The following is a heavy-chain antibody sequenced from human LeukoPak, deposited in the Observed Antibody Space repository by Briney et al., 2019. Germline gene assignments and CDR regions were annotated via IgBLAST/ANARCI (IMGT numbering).Heavy chain of an antibody. J-gene: IGHJ4*02. CDR1: GFDFSGFY. CDR2: IRSKPSGYTT. CDR3: TRQDCSGGSCSNADY. Sequence: GGSLKLSCAASGFDFSGFYMHWVRQAAGRGLEWVGLIRSKPSGYTTVYAASLKGRFTISRDDSKNTAYQRMNSLEAEDTAVYYCTRQDCSGGSCSNADYWGQGTLVTVSS. V-gene: IGHV3-73*01. D-gene: IGHD2-15*01.